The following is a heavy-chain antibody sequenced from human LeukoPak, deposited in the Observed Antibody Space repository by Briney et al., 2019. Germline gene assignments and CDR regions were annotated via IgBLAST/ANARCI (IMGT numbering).Heavy chain of an antibody. D-gene: IGHD4-11*01. CDR3: ARAQHYNDYLLRAFDI. V-gene: IGHV7-4-1*02. CDR2: INTNTANP. J-gene: IGHJ3*02. Sequence: GASVKVPCKASGYTFTNYGLTWVRQAPGQGLEWMGWINTNTANPTYAQGFTGRFVFSLDTSVTTAYLQISSLMTEDTAVYYCARAQHYNDYLLRAFDIWGQGTMLTVSS. CDR1: GYTFTNYG.